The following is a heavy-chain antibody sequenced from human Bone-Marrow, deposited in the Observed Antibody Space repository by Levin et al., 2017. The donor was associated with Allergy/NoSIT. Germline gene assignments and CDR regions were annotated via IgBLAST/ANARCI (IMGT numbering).Heavy chain of an antibody. Sequence: PSSPLSLPFTVSGGSVSSGSYYWSWIRQPPVPFLAFLCSLSSLGRPRYPPSLKSRVTISADTSKNQFSLKLTSVTAADTAVYYCARDRSGSYFDYWGQGTLVTVSS. V-gene: IGHV4-61*01. CDR3: ARDRSGSYFDY. CDR1: GGSVSSGSYY. J-gene: IGHJ4*02. CDR2: LSSLGRP. D-gene: IGHD5-12*01.